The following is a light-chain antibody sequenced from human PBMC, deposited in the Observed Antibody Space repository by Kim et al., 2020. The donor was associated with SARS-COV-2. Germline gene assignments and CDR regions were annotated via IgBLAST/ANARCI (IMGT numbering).Light chain of an antibody. CDR2: GKN. J-gene: IGLJ3*02. V-gene: IGLV3-19*01. Sequence: SSELTQDPAVSVALGQTVRITCQGDRLRSYYASWYQQKPGQAPVLVIYGKNNRPSGIPDRFSGSSSGNTASLTITGAQAEDEADYYCNFRDSSTNHWVFGGGTQLTVL. CDR1: RLRSYY. CDR3: NFRDSSTNHWV.